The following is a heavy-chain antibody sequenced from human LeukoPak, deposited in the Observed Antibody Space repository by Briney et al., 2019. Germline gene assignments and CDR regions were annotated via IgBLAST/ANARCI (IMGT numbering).Heavy chain of an antibody. Sequence: PGGSLRLSCAASGFTFSSYSMNWVRQAPGKGLEWVSYISSSSSTIYYADSVKGRFTISRDNAKNSLYLQMNSLRAEDTAVYYCARDFPYSGSYLFWFDPWGQGTLVTVSS. V-gene: IGHV3-48*04. D-gene: IGHD1-26*01. CDR2: ISSSSSTI. CDR3: ARDFPYSGSYLFWFDP. CDR1: GFTFSSYS. J-gene: IGHJ5*02.